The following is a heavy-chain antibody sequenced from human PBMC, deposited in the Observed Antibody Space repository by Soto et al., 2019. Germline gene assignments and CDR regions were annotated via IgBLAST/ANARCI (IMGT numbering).Heavy chain of an antibody. Sequence: EVQLVESGGGLVQPGGSLRIYCAASGFTFSPYWMSWGRQAPGKGLEWVANIKQDGIEIYYVDSVKGRFTISRDNGNHSLYLQMNSLRVEATDVYYCARKMVEYWGQGTLVTVSS. CDR3: ARKMVEY. CDR1: GFTFSPYW. V-gene: IGHV3-7*01. J-gene: IGHJ4*02. CDR2: IKQDGIEI.